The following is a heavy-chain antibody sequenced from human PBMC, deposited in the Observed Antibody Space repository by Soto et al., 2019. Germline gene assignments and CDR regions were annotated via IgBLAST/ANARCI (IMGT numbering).Heavy chain of an antibody. D-gene: IGHD2-2*01. CDR3: AREMNCSSTSCPGHYYYGMDV. V-gene: IGHV1-2*04. CDR1: GYTFTGYY. CDR2: INPNSGGT. J-gene: IGHJ6*02. Sequence: ASVKVSCKASGYTFTGYYMHWVRQAPGQGLEWMGWINPNSGGTNYAQKFQGWVTMTRDTSISTAYMELSRLRSDDTAVYYCAREMNCSSTSCPGHYYYGMDVWGQGTTVTVSS.